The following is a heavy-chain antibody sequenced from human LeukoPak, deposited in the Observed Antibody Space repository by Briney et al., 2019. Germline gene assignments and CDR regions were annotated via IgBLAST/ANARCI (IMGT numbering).Heavy chain of an antibody. CDR3: ARAAGGMTTVTMVDY. Sequence: ASVKVSCEASGYRFSSYYLIWVRQAPGQGLEWMGIINPSAGSTYYAQKLQGRVTMTRDMSTSTVYMELSSLRSEDTAVYYCARAAGGMTTVTMVDYWGQGTLVTVSS. V-gene: IGHV1-46*04. D-gene: IGHD4-17*01. J-gene: IGHJ4*02. CDR1: GYRFSSYY. CDR2: INPSAGST.